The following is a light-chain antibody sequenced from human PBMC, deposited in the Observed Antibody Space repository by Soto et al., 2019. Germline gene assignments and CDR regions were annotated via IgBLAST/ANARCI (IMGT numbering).Light chain of an antibody. J-gene: IGLJ1*01. CDR3: QSYDTRLSGYV. CDR2: GNS. V-gene: IGLV1-40*01. Sequence: QSVLTQPPSVSGAPGQRVTISCTGRISNIGAGYDVHWYQQLPGTAPKLLIYGNSNRPSGVPDRFSGSKSGTSASLAITGLQAEDEADYYCQSYDTRLSGYVFGTGTKLTVL. CDR1: ISNIGAGYD.